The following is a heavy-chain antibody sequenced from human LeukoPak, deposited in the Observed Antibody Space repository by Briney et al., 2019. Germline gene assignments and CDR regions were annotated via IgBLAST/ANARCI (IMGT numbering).Heavy chain of an antibody. Sequence: GGSLRLSCAASGFTFSSYSMNWVRQAPGKGLEWVSYISSSSSTIYYADSVKGRFTISRDNAKNSLYLQMNSLRDEDTTVYYCARDFGIEYGDLTFDYWGQGTLVTVSS. J-gene: IGHJ4*02. CDR3: ARDFGIEYGDLTFDY. CDR2: ISSSSSTI. CDR1: GFTFSSYS. D-gene: IGHD4-17*01. V-gene: IGHV3-48*02.